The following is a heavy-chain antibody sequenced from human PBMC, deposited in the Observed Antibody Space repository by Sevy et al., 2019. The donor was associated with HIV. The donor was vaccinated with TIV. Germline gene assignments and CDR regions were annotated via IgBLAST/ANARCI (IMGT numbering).Heavy chain of an antibody. V-gene: IGHV4-38-2*02. CDR3: AKEASVGTRNWFDP. CDR1: GYPISSGYY. J-gene: IGHJ5*02. D-gene: IGHD6-13*01. Sequence: SETLSLTCAVSGYPISSGYYWGWIRQPPGKGLEWIGSIYHSGSTYYNPSLKSRVTISADTSKNQFSLNLGSVTAADTAVYYCAKEASVGTRNWFDPWGQGTLVTVSS. CDR2: IYHSGST.